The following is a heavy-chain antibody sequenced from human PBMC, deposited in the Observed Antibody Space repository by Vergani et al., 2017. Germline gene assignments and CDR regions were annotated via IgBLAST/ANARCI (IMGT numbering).Heavy chain of an antibody. CDR3: ASGGHGSENGGALQL. CDR2: IYPGDSEV. CDR1: GYIFSNFW. J-gene: IGHJ3*01. Sequence: EKQLVQSGSETKKPRESLKISCQAFGYIFSNFWIGWVRQRPGRGLEWMGIIYPGDSEVKSNPTFRGQVISSVDTSVNTAYLQWRSLQASDTATYFCASGGHGSENGGALQLWGQGTNITVSS. D-gene: IGHD3-10*01. V-gene: IGHV5-51*01.